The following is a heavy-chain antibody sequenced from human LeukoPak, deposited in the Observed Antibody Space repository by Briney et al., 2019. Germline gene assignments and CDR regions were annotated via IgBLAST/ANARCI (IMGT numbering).Heavy chain of an antibody. Sequence: PSQTLSLTCTVSGGSISSGDYYWSWIRQPPGKGLEWIGYIYYSGSTYYNPSLKSRVTISVDTSKNQFSLKLSSVTAADTAVYYCASRVVPAAIGDYYYYYMDVWGKGTTVTVSS. V-gene: IGHV4-30-4*08. CDR3: ASRVVPAAIGDYYYYYMDV. CDR2: IYYSGST. D-gene: IGHD2-2*01. J-gene: IGHJ6*03. CDR1: GGSISSGDYY.